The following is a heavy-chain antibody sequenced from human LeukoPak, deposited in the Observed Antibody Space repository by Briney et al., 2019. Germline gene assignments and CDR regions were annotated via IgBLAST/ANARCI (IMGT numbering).Heavy chain of an antibody. Sequence: GGSLRLSCVGSGFTFSAFAMSWVRQAPGKGLEWVSAISGSGGSTYYADSVKGRFTISRDNSKNTLYLQMNSLRAEDTAVYYCAKAPFYDFWSGYYFDYWGQGTLVTVSS. D-gene: IGHD3-3*01. CDR3: AKAPFYDFWSGYYFDY. CDR1: GFTFSAFA. CDR2: ISGSGGST. J-gene: IGHJ4*02. V-gene: IGHV3-23*01.